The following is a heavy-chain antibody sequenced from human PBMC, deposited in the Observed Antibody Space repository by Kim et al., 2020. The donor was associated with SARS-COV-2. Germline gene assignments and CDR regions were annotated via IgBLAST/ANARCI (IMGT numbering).Heavy chain of an antibody. CDR3: VRDRMGGAFDV. CDR2: ITKSSTTI. Sequence: GGSLRLSCATSGFSFSAYDMNWVRQAPGKGLEWLSFITKSSTTIYYVDSVKGRFTISRDNAKNSLYLQMNSLRDEDTAVYYCVRDRMGGAFDVWGQGTMVTVSS. V-gene: IGHV3-48*02. CDR1: GFSFSAYD. J-gene: IGHJ3*01. D-gene: IGHD3-16*01.